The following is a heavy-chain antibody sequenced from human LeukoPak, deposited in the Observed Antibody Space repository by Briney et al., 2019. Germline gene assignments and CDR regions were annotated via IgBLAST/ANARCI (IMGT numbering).Heavy chain of an antibody. CDR1: GGSISSSSYY. D-gene: IGHD6-13*01. Sequence: SETLSLTCTVSGGSISSSSYYWGWIRQPPGKGLEWIGSIYYSGSTYYNPSLKSRVTISVDTSKNQFSLKLSSVTAADTAVYYRARQVGTAAGPFDPWGQGTLVTVSS. CDR3: ARQVGTAAGPFDP. J-gene: IGHJ5*02. CDR2: IYYSGST. V-gene: IGHV4-39*07.